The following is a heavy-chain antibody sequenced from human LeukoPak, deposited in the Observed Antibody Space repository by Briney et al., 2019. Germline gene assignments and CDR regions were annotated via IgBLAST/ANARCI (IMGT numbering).Heavy chain of an antibody. D-gene: IGHD2-15*01. CDR2: INPNTGGT. Sequence: GTSVKVSCKASGYTLTAYYMQWVRQAPGQGLEWMGWINPNTGGTNYARKCQGWVTMTRDTSISKAYMELSRLRCDDTAVYYSSSLGFCNDGGCYPDDHWGQGTLVTVSS. CDR1: GYTLTAYY. V-gene: IGHV1-2*04. CDR3: SSLGFCNDGGCYPDDH. J-gene: IGHJ4*02.